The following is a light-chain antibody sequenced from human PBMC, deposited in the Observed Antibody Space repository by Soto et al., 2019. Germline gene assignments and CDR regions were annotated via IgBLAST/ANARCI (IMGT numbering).Light chain of an antibody. V-gene: IGLV1-47*02. CDR3: AAWDNSLSGYVV. CDR2: NNN. CDR1: RSNIGTNY. Sequence: QSVLTQPPSASGTPGQRITISCSGSRSNIGTNYVYWYHQLPGTAPKLLIYNNNQRPSGVPDRFSVSKSGTSASLAISELRPEDEAHYYCAAWDNSLSGYVVFGGGTKLTVL. J-gene: IGLJ2*01.